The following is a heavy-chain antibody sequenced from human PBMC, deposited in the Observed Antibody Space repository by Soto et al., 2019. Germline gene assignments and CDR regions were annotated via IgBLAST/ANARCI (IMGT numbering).Heavy chain of an antibody. Sequence: QVQLVQSGAEVKKPGSSVKVSCKASGGTFSSYAISWVRQAPGQGLEWMGGIIPIFGTANYAQKFQGRVTITADEPTSTAYMELNSLRSEDTAVYYCARDLNLRYSGYDTGDYWGQGTLFTVSS. D-gene: IGHD5-12*01. V-gene: IGHV1-69*12. J-gene: IGHJ4*02. CDR2: IIPIFGTA. CDR3: ARDLNLRYSGYDTGDY. CDR1: GGTFSSYA.